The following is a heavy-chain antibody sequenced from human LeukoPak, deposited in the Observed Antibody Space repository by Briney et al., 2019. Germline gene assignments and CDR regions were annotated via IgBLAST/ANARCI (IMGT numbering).Heavy chain of an antibody. Sequence: ASVKVSCKVSGYTLTELSMHWVRQAPGKGLEWMGRINPNSGGTNYAQKFQGRVTMTRDTSISTAYMELSRLRPDDTAVYYCATTGYSSGRTFDYWGQGTLVTVSS. CDR3: ATTGYSSGRTFDY. D-gene: IGHD6-19*01. V-gene: IGHV1-2*06. J-gene: IGHJ4*02. CDR2: INPNSGGT. CDR1: GYTLTELS.